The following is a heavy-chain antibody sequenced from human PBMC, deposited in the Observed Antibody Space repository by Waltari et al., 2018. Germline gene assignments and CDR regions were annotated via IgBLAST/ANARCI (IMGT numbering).Heavy chain of an antibody. CDR3: ARELSSGWYYSAYYMDV. Sequence: EVQLVESGGGLVKPGGSLRLSCAASGFTFSTYSMNWVRQAPGKGLEWVSSITSSSSSIYYADSMKGRFTISRDNAKNSLYLQMNSLRAEDTAVYYCARELSSGWYYSAYYMDVWGKGTTVTVSS. CDR2: ITSSSSSI. D-gene: IGHD6-19*01. V-gene: IGHV3-21*01. J-gene: IGHJ6*03. CDR1: GFTFSTYS.